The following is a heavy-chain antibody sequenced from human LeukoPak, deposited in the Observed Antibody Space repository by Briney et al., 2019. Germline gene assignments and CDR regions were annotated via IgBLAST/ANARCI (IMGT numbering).Heavy chain of an antibody. CDR3: ARASSSFIH. J-gene: IGHJ4*02. Sequence: ASVKVSCKASGYTFTDYYMHWVQQAPGQGLEWMGWINPNSGGTNYAQKFQGRVTMTRDTSISTGYMELSRLRSDDTAVYYCARASSSFIHWGQGTLVTVSS. V-gene: IGHV1-2*02. D-gene: IGHD6-6*01. CDR1: GYTFTDYY. CDR2: INPNSGGT.